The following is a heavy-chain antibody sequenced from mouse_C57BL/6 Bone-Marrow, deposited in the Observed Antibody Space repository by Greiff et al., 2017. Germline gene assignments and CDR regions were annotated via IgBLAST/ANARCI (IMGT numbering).Heavy chain of an antibody. J-gene: IGHJ2*01. V-gene: IGHV1-80*01. CDR2: FYPGDGVP. CDR1: GYAFRTYW. CDR3: ARDWDYFDY. D-gene: IGHD4-1*01. Sequence: AQLQQSGAELVKLGAPVKIPCKVSGYAFRTYWFNWVKQRPGKALDWFGQFYPGDGVPTYNGKSKGKATLTAAKSSSSAYMQLSSLTSEDSAVYFCARDWDYFDYWGQGTTLTVSS.